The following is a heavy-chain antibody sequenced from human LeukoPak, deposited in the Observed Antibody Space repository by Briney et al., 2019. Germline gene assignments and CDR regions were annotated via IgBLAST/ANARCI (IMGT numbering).Heavy chain of an antibody. V-gene: IGHV1-2*02. CDR2: IHPNNGDT. CDR1: GYTFSGTGWY. J-gene: IGHJ4*02. D-gene: IGHD3-10*01. Sequence: GASVKVSCKASGYTFSGTGWYLYWLRQAPGQGLECMGWIHPNNGDTAYAQKFEGRVAMTRDTSISTAYMELRRLRPDDTAVYFCVRDGPAQMVDLDYWGQGTLVTVSS. CDR3: VRDGPAQMVDLDY.